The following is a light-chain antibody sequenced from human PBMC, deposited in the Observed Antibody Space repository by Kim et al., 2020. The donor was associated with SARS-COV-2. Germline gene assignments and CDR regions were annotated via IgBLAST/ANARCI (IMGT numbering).Light chain of an antibody. Sequence: SPGGRASLSCRASQSVSSHLAWYQQKPGQAPRLLIYCASTRATGIPAMFSVSGSGTEFTLTISSLQSEDFAVYYCQQYNNWPPWTFGQGTKVDIK. CDR3: QQYNNWPPWT. J-gene: IGKJ1*01. CDR2: CAS. CDR1: QSVSSH. V-gene: IGKV3-15*01.